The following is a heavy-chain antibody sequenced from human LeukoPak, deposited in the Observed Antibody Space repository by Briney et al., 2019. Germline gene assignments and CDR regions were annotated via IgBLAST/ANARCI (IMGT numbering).Heavy chain of an antibody. J-gene: IGHJ4*02. CDR1: GGSFSGYY. V-gene: IGHV4-34*01. D-gene: IGHD3-22*01. CDR3: ASPSGGYDSSGYLFDY. Sequence: SETLSLTCAVYGGSFSGYYWSWIRQPPGKGLEWIGEINHSGSTNYNPSLKSRVTISVDTSKNQFSLKLSSLTAADTAVYYCASPSGGYDSSGYLFDYWGQGTLVTVSS. CDR2: INHSGST.